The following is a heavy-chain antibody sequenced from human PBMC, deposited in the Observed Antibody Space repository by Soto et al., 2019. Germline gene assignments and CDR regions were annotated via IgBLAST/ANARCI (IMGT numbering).Heavy chain of an antibody. V-gene: IGHV5-51*01. J-gene: IGHJ6*02. Sequence: PGESLKISCKGSGYSFTSYWIGWVRQMPGKGLEWMGIIYPGDSDTRYSPSFQGQVTISADKSISTAYLQWSSLKASDTAMYYCSRCRHYDYVWGSYQPYYYGMDAWGQGTTVTVSS. D-gene: IGHD3-16*02. CDR2: IYPGDSDT. CDR1: GYSFTSYW. CDR3: SRCRHYDYVWGSYQPYYYGMDA.